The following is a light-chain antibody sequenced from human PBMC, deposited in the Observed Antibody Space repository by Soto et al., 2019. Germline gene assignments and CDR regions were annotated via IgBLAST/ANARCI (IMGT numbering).Light chain of an antibody. CDR2: KAS. Sequence: IQMTQSPSTLSASVGDRVTITCRASQSISIWLAWYQQKPGKAPKLLIYKASSLESGVPSRFIGSGSGTEFTLTINSLQPDDFATYYCQQYNSDSTFGQGTKVEIK. CDR1: QSISIW. V-gene: IGKV1-5*03. J-gene: IGKJ1*01. CDR3: QQYNSDST.